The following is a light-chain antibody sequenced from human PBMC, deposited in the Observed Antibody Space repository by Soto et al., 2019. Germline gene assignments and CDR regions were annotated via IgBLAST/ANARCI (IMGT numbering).Light chain of an antibody. CDR3: GSYTSSSTYV. CDR2: EVS. Sequence: QSVLTQPPSVSGSPGQSVTISCTGTSSDVGTYNRVSWYQQPPGTAPKLMIYEVSNRPSGVPDRFSGSKSGNTASLTISELQAEDEADYYCGSYTSSSTYVFGTGTKVTVL. J-gene: IGLJ1*01. CDR1: SSDVGTYNR. V-gene: IGLV2-18*02.